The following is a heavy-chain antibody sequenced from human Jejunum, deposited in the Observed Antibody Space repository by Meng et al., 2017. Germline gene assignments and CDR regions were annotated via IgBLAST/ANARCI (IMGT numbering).Heavy chain of an antibody. V-gene: IGHV3-9*01. CDR1: GFTFDDYA. Sequence: GGSLRLSCAASGFTFDDYAMHWVRQAPGKGLEWVSGISWNSGSIGYADSVKGRFTISRDNAKNSLYLQMNSLRAEDTALYYCAKDNYRTPTGNIDYCGQGTL. CDR3: AKDNYRTPTGNIDY. D-gene: IGHD1-14*01. CDR2: ISWNSGSI. J-gene: IGHJ4*02.